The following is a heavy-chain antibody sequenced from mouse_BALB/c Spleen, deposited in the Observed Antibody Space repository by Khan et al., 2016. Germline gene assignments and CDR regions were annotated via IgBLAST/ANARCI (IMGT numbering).Heavy chain of an antibody. V-gene: IGHV5-17*02. D-gene: IGHD4-1*01. CDR1: GFTFSVFG. CDR2: ISGGSSTI. J-gene: IGHJ4*01. CDR3: ARLTPYAMDY. Sequence: EVELVESGGGLVQPGGSRKLSCAASGFTFSVFGIHWVRQAPEKGLEWVAYISGGSSTIYYADTVKGRFTISRDNPKNTPFLQMTSLRSEDTAVYYCARLTPYAMDYWGQGTSVTVSS.